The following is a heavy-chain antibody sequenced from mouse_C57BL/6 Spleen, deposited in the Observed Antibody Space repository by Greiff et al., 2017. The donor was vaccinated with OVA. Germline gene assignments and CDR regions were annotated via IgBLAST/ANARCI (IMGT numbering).Heavy chain of an antibody. Sequence: QVQLQQPGAELVKPGASVKLSCKASGYTFTSYWMHWVKQRPGQGLEWIGMIHPNSGSTNYNEKFKSKATLTVDKSSSTAYMQLSSLTSEDSAVYYGARGGYYGNYGEYYFDYWGKGTTLTVSS. D-gene: IGHD2-1*01. CDR3: ARGGYYGNYGEYYFDY. CDR1: GYTFTSYW. V-gene: IGHV1-64*01. J-gene: IGHJ2*01. CDR2: IHPNSGST.